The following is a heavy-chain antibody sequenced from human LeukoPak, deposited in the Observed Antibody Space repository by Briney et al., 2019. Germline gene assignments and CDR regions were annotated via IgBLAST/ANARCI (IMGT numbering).Heavy chain of an antibody. CDR2: IYYSGST. CDR3: ARTWLQLPPYYYYYYMDV. Sequence: SETLSLTCTVSGGSISSYYWSWIRQPPGKGLEWIGYIYYSGSTNYNPSLKSRVTISVDTSKNQFSLKLSSVTAADTAVYYCARTWLQLPPYYYYYYMDVWGNGTTVTVSS. D-gene: IGHD5-24*01. J-gene: IGHJ6*03. CDR1: GGSISSYY. V-gene: IGHV4-59*01.